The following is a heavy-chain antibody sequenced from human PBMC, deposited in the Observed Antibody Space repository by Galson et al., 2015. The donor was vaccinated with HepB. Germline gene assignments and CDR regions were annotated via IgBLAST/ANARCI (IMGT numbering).Heavy chain of an antibody. Sequence: ETLSLTCTVSGGSISSYYWSWIRQPPGKGLEWIGYIYYSGSTNYNPSLKSRVTISVDTSKNQFSLKLRSVTAADTAVYHCARHRGEDAFDIWGQGTMVTVSS. J-gene: IGHJ3*02. D-gene: IGHD3-16*01. V-gene: IGHV4-59*08. CDR2: IYYSGST. CDR3: ARHRGEDAFDI. CDR1: GGSISSYY.